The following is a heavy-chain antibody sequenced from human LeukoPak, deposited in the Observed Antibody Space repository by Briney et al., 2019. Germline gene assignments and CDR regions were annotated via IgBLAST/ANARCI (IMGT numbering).Heavy chain of an antibody. CDR1: GGSISSHY. Sequence: SETLSLTCTVSGGSISSHYWSWIRQPPGKGLEWIGYIYYSGNTKYNPSLKSRVTISVDTSKNQFSLKVSSVTAADTAVYYCASSTVTDTGFDYWGQGTLVTVSS. CDR2: IYYSGNT. V-gene: IGHV4-59*11. J-gene: IGHJ4*02. D-gene: IGHD4-11*01. CDR3: ASSTVTDTGFDY.